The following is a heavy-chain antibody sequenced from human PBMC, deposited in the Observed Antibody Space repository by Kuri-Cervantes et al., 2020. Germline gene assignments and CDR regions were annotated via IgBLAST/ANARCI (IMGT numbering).Heavy chain of an antibody. CDR3: AREGAYYSTLDV. J-gene: IGHJ6*02. V-gene: IGHV4-30-2*01. D-gene: IGHD3-10*01. CDR2: IYHSGST. CDR1: GGSISSGGYS. Sequence: SETLSLTCAVSGGSISSGGYSWSWIRQPPGKGLEWIGYIYHSGSTYYNPSLKSRVTISVDTSKNQFSLKLSSVTAADTAVYYCAREGAYYSTLDVWGQGTTVTVSS.